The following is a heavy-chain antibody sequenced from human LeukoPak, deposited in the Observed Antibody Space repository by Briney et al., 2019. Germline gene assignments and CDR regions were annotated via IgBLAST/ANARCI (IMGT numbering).Heavy chain of an antibody. Sequence: PGGSLRLSCAASGFTFSSYWMSWVRQAPGKGLEWVANIKQDGSEKYYVDSVKGRFTISRDNAKNSLYLQMNSLRAEDTAVYYCARDGVYYDSSGYYRGTFDYWGQGTPVTVSS. V-gene: IGHV3-7*04. J-gene: IGHJ4*02. CDR3: ARDGVYYDSSGYYRGTFDY. D-gene: IGHD3-22*01. CDR1: GFTFSSYW. CDR2: IKQDGSEK.